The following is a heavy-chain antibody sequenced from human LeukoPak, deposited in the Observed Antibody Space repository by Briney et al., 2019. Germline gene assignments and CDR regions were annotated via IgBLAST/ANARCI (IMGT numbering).Heavy chain of an antibody. Sequence: GGSLRLSCAASGFTFSSYAMSWVRQAPGKGLEWVSTFSGSGGNTYYADSVKGRFTISRDNSKNTLYLQMNSLRAEDTAVYYCAKDLSSSSWYLRAFDIWGQGTMVTVSS. D-gene: IGHD6-13*01. J-gene: IGHJ3*02. V-gene: IGHV3-23*01. CDR2: FSGSGGNT. CDR1: GFTFSSYA. CDR3: AKDLSSSSWYLRAFDI.